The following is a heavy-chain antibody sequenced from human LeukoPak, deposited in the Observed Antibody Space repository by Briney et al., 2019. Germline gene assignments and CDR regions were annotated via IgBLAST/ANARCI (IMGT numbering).Heavy chain of an antibody. CDR3: ARLPYCTNGVCYAFDI. V-gene: IGHV4-4*07. D-gene: IGHD2-8*01. Sequence: PSETLSLTCTVSGGSISSYYWSWIRQPAGKGLEWIGRIYTSGSTNYNPSLKSRVTMSVDTSKNQLSLKLSSVTAADTAVYYCARLPYCTNGVCYAFDIWGQGTMVTVSS. J-gene: IGHJ3*02. CDR1: GGSISSYY. CDR2: IYTSGST.